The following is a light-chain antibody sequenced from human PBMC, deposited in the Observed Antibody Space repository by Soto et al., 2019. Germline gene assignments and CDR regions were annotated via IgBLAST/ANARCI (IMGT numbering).Light chain of an antibody. V-gene: IGKV3-11*01. Sequence: EIVLTQSPATLSLSPGKRATLSCRASQSVSSNLAWYQQKPGQAPRLLIYDASNRATGIPARFSGSGSGTDFTLTISSPEPEDFAVYYCQRGDTFGQGTRLEIK. J-gene: IGKJ5*01. CDR3: QRGDT. CDR1: QSVSSN. CDR2: DAS.